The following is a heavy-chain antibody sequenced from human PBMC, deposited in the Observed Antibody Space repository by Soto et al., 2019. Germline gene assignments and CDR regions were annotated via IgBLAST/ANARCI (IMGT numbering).Heavy chain of an antibody. V-gene: IGHV1-69*13. CDR2: IIPIFGTT. CDR3: GKDINAGGTDV. J-gene: IGHJ6*02. CDR1: GGTFSSYG. Sequence: SVKVSCKASGGTFSSYGISWVRQAPGQGLEWVGGIIPIFGTTKNAQRFQDRVTITADDSTGTAYMALNSLRPEDSALYFCGKDINAGGTDVWGQGTTVTVSS. D-gene: IGHD2-15*01.